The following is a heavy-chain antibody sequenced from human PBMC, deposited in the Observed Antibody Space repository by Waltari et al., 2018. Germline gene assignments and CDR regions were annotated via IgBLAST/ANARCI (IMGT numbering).Heavy chain of an antibody. D-gene: IGHD3-22*01. V-gene: IGHV1-18*01. CDR2: ISAYNGNT. Sequence: QVQLVQSGAEVKKPGASVTVSCKASGYTFTSYGISWVRQAPGQGLEWMGWISAYNGNTNYAQKLQGRVTMTTDTSTSTAYMELRSLRSDDTAVYYCARDGLYYDSSGYYYAPGEYWGQGTLVTVSS. J-gene: IGHJ4*02. CDR1: GYTFTSYG. CDR3: ARDGLYYDSSGYYYAPGEY.